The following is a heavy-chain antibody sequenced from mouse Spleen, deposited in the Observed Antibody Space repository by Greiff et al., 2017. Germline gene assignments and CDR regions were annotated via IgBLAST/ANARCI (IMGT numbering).Heavy chain of an antibody. V-gene: IGHV1-64*01. CDR2: IHPNSGST. CDR3: ARGALYYGNYWRFAY. D-gene: IGHD2-1*01. J-gene: IGHJ3*01. Sequence: VQLQQPGAELVKPGASVKLSCKASGYTFTSYWMHWVKQRPGQGLEWIGMIHPNSGSTNYNEKFKSKATLTVDKSSSTAYMQLSSLTSEDSAVYYCARGALYYGNYWRFAYWGQGTLVTVSA. CDR1: GYTFTSYW.